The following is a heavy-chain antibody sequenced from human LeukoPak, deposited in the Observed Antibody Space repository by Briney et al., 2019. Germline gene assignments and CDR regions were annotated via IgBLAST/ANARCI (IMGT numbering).Heavy chain of an antibody. J-gene: IGHJ4*02. Sequence: GGSLRLSCAASGFTVSSNYMSWVRQAPGKGLEWVSAISGSGGSTYYADSVKGRFTISRDNSKNTLYLQMNSLRAEDTAVYYCAKGRAARLLFYFDYWGQGTLVTVSS. V-gene: IGHV3-23*01. CDR1: GFTVSSNY. CDR3: AKGRAARLLFYFDY. CDR2: ISGSGGST.